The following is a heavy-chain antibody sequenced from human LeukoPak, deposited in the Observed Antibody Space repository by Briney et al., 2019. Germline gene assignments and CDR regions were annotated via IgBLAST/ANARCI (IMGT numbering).Heavy chain of an antibody. J-gene: IGHJ4*02. Sequence: GGSLRLSCAASGFTFSSYWISWVRQAPGKGLEWVANIKQDGSDKSYVGSVKGRFTISRDSAKNSLYLQMNSLRAEDTAVYYRARDRWGTTTYFDYWGQGTLVIVSS. CDR2: IKQDGSDK. D-gene: IGHD7-27*01. V-gene: IGHV3-7*01. CDR3: ARDRWGTTTYFDY. CDR1: GFTFSSYW.